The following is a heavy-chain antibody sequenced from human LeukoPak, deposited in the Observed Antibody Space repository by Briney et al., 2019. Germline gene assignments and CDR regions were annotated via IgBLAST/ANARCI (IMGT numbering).Heavy chain of an antibody. V-gene: IGHV4-34*01. Sequence: PSETLSLTCAVYGGSFSGYYWSWIRQPPGKGLEWIGEINHSGSTNYNPSLKSRVTISVDTSKNQFSLKLSSVTAADTAVYYCARGSIAAAGTPQNYYYYGMDVWGQGTTVTVSS. CDR1: GGSFSGYY. CDR2: INHSGST. J-gene: IGHJ6*02. CDR3: ARGSIAAAGTPQNYYYYGMDV. D-gene: IGHD6-13*01.